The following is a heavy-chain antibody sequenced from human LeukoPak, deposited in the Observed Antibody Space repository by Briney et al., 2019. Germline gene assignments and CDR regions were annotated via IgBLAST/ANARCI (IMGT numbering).Heavy chain of an antibody. V-gene: IGHV1-46*01. CDR1: GYTFTSNH. CDR2: INPSGDST. D-gene: IGHD6-6*01. Sequence: ASVKVSCKASGYTFTSNHIHWVRQAPGQGLEWMGVINPSGDSTSYAPNFQGRVTVTWDTSTSTVYMELSSLRSEDTAIYYCAKIAARDTGEGYWGQGTLVTVSS. CDR3: AKIAARDTGEGY. J-gene: IGHJ4*02.